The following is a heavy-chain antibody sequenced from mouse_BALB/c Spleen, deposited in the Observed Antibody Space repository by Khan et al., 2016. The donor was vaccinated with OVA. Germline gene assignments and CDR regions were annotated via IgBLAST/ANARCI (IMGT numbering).Heavy chain of an antibody. CDR3: SRSNGNYWFAY. CDR1: GYTLTNYG. D-gene: IGHD2-1*01. CDR2: INTYTGEA. Sequence: QIQLVQSGPELKKPGETVKISCKASGYTLTNYGMNWVKQAPGKGLKWMGWINTYTGEATYADDFKGRFAFPLETSASTTYLQINNLKNEDTATCFCSRSNGNYWFAYWGQGTLVTVSA. J-gene: IGHJ3*01. V-gene: IGHV9-3-1*01.